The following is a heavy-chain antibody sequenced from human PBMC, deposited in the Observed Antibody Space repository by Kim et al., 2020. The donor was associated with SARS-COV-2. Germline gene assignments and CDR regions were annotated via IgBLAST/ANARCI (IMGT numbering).Heavy chain of an antibody. Sequence: SETLSLTCSVSSDSISSYYCSWIRQLPGKGLEWLGYIYYSGSTDYNASLKTRVTISWDTSRNQFSLDLTSVIEADTAAFYCARSEGSASWEQLDYWGRG. CDR2: IYYSGST. V-gene: IGHV4-59*01. D-gene: IGHD1-26*01. CDR3: ARSEGSASWEQLDY. J-gene: IGHJ4*02. CDR1: SDSISSYY.